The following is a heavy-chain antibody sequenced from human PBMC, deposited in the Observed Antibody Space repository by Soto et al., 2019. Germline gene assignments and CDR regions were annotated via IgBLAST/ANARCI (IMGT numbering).Heavy chain of an antibody. CDR3: ARGPPITVYGMDV. J-gene: IGHJ6*02. CDR1: GYTFTGYY. V-gene: IGHV1-2*02. CDR2: INPNSGGT. D-gene: IGHD3-10*01. Sequence: ASVKVSCKASGYTFTGYYMHWVRQAPGQGLEWMGWINPNSGGTNYAQKFQGRVTMTRDTSISTAYMELSRLRSDDTAVYYCARGPPITVYGMDVWAQGTTVTVSS.